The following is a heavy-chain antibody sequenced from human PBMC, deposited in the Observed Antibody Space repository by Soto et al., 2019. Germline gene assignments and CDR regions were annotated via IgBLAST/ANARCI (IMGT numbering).Heavy chain of an antibody. CDR2: INHSGST. CDR3: ARAFSSGWYYYYGMDV. V-gene: IGHV4-34*01. D-gene: IGHD6-19*01. Sequence: KTSETLSLTCAVYGGSFSGYYWSWIRQPPGKGLEWIGEINHSGSTNYNPSLKSRVTISVDTSKNQFSLKLSSVTAADTAVYYCARAFSSGWYYYYGMDVWGQGTTVTVSS. CDR1: GGSFSGYY. J-gene: IGHJ6*02.